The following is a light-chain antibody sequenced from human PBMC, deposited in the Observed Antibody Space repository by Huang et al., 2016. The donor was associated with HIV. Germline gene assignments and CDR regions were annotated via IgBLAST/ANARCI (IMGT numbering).Light chain of an antibody. Sequence: DIQVTQSPSSLSASVGDRVTITCRTRQRISSHLSWYQQKIGKGPQLLIYSSTVLQSGVPSRFTGSGSGTDFTLTINSLQPEDFATYYCQQTYSAPVTFGGGTRVEIK. CDR2: SST. CDR3: QQTYSAPVT. V-gene: IGKV1-39*01. CDR1: QRISSH. J-gene: IGKJ4*01.